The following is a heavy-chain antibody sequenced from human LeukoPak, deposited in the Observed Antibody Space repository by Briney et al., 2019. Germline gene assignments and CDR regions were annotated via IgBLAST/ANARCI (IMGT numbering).Heavy chain of an antibody. CDR2: ISWNSGSI. Sequence: GGSLRLSCAASGFTFDDYAMHWVRQAPGKGLEWVSGISWNSGSIGYADSVKGRFTISRDNAKNSLYLQMNSLRAEDTALYYCAKDVVAYYDMDVWGQGTTVTVSS. D-gene: IGHD2-15*01. J-gene: IGHJ6*02. V-gene: IGHV3-9*01. CDR3: AKDVVAYYDMDV. CDR1: GFTFDDYA.